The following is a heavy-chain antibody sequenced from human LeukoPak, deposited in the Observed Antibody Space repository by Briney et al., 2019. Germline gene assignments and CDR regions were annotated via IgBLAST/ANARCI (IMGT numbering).Heavy chain of an antibody. CDR3: ARVRRGSSSDY. Sequence: PSETLSLTCAVYGGSFSGYYWSWIRQPPGKGLEWIGEINHSGSTNYNPSLKSRVTISVDTSENQFSLKLSSVTAADTAVYYCARVRRGSSSDYWGQGTLVTVSS. J-gene: IGHJ4*02. V-gene: IGHV4-34*01. D-gene: IGHD6-6*01. CDR2: INHSGST. CDR1: GGSFSGYY.